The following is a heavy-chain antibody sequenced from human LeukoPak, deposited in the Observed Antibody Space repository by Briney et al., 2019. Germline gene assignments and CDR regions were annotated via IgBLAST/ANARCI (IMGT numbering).Heavy chain of an antibody. D-gene: IGHD2-8*01. CDR1: GFTFSSYA. V-gene: IGHV3-30-3*01. Sequence: GRSLRLSCAASGFTFSSYAMHWVRQAPGKGLEWVAVISYDGSNKYYADSVKGRFTISRDNSKNTLYLQMNSLRAEDTAVYYCAKGLKAFDIWGQGTMVTVSS. CDR3: AKGLKAFDI. CDR2: ISYDGSNK. J-gene: IGHJ3*02.